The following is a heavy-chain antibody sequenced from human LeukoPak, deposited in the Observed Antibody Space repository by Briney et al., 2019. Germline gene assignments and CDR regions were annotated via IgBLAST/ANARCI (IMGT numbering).Heavy chain of an antibody. Sequence: GGSLRLSCAASGFTFSDYTMQWVRQAPGKGLEWVALLPPDGSYQYYADSLKGRFTISRDNFKNALYLQMNSLRTEDTAVYYCAKDRVSPGFNWFDPWGQGTLVTVSS. J-gene: IGHJ5*02. CDR2: LPPDGSYQ. CDR1: GFTFSDYT. CDR3: AKDRVSPGFNWFDP. V-gene: IGHV3-30*04. D-gene: IGHD2-15*01.